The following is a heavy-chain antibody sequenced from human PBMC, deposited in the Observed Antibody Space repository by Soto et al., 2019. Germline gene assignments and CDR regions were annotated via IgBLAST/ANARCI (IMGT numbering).Heavy chain of an antibody. CDR3: ARAPDDSSGYYYDVFDY. J-gene: IGHJ4*02. D-gene: IGHD3-22*01. CDR1: GGTFSSYA. V-gene: IGHV1-69*13. CDR2: IIPIFGTA. Sequence: EASVKVSCKASGGTFSSYAISWVRQAPGQGLEWMGGIIPIFGTANYAQKFQGRVTITADESTSTAYMELSSLRSEDTAVYYCARAPDDSSGYYYDVFDYWGQGTLVTVSS.